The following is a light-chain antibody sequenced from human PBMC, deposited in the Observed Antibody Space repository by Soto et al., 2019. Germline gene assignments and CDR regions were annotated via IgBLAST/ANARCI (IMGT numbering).Light chain of an antibody. J-gene: IGKJ1*01. CDR2: KAS. V-gene: IGKV1-5*03. CDR1: QSISSW. CDR3: QQSNSYLWT. Sequence: DIQMTQSPSTLSASVGDRVTITCRASQSISSWLAWYQQKPGKAPKILIYKASSLESGVPSRFSGSGSGTEFTLTISSLQPDDYATYYCQQSNSYLWTFGQGTKVEIK.